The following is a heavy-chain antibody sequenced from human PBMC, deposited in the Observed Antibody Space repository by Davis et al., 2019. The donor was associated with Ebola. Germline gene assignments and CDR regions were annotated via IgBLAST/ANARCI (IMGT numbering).Heavy chain of an antibody. Sequence: MPSETLSLTCTVSGGSISSSSYYWGWIRQPPGKGLEWIGNIYYSGSTYYNPSLKSRVTISVDTSENQLFLKLSSVTAADTGVYYCARENTGRGSGSYYLGGMDVWGQGTTVTVSS. CDR2: IYYSGST. D-gene: IGHD3-10*01. CDR1: GGSISSSSYY. CDR3: ARENTGRGSGSYYLGGMDV. V-gene: IGHV4-39*02. J-gene: IGHJ6*02.